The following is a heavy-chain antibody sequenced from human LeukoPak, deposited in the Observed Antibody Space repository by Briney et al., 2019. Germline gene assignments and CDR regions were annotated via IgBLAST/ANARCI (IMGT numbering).Heavy chain of an antibody. D-gene: IGHD3-10*01. CDR2: IKQDGSEK. V-gene: IGHV3-7*01. CDR3: ARDFVAMVRGVLPDY. CDR1: EFTFSNYW. J-gene: IGHJ4*02. Sequence: GGSLRLSCAASEFTFSNYWMSWVRQAPGKGLEWVATIKQDGSEKYYVDSVKGRFTISRDNAKNSLYLQMNSLRAEDTAVYYCARDFVAMVRGVLPDYWGQGTLVTVSS.